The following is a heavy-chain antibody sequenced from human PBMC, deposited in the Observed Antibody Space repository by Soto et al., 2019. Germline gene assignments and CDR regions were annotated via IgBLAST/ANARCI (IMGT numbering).Heavy chain of an antibody. CDR1: GLTFSNYA. D-gene: IGHD2-8*01. CDR2: MSGSSSTT. J-gene: IGHJ5*02. V-gene: IGHV3-23*01. Sequence: PGGSLRLSCATSGLTFSNYAMSWVRQAPGGGLEWVSSMSGSSSTTYYADSVRGRFTISRNTSISTAYMELSSLRSDDTAIYYCARMATSGTLNWFDPWGQGTLVTVSS. CDR3: ARMATSGTLNWFDP.